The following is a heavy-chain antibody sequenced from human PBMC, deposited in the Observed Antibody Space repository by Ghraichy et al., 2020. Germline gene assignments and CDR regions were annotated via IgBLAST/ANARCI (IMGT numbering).Heavy chain of an antibody. J-gene: IGHJ6*02. Sequence: SETLSLTCTVFGGSISSYYWSWIRQPPGKGLEWIGYIYYSGSTNYNPSLKSRVTISVDTSKNQFSLKLSSVTAADTAVYYCARRPEPYYYEGYYGMDVWGQGTTVTVSS. D-gene: IGHD3-22*01. V-gene: IGHV4-59*01. CDR2: IYYSGST. CDR3: ARRPEPYYYEGYYGMDV. CDR1: GGSISSYY.